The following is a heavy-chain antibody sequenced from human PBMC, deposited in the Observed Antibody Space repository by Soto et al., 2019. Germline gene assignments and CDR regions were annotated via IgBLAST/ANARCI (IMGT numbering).Heavy chain of an antibody. V-gene: IGHV4-59*01. CDR3: ARYGYHLGPFDY. J-gene: IGHJ4*02. D-gene: IGHD5-18*01. CDR1: GGSLSSYY. Sequence: SETLSLTCTVSGGSLSSYYWSWIRRPPGMGLEWIASISYSGTTNYNSSLKSRVTISIDTSKNQFSLKFNSVTAADTAVYYCARYGYHLGPFDYSSQGALVPVSS. CDR2: ISYSGTT.